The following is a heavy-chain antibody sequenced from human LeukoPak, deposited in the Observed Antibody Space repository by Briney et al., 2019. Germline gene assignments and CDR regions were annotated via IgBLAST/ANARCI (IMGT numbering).Heavy chain of an antibody. J-gene: IGHJ4*02. CDR1: GFTFSNAW. Sequence: GGSLTLSCVASGFTFSNAWMNWVRQAPGKGLEWVGRIKRKTDGGTTDFAAPVKGRFSISRDDSKDTLYLQMNNLETEETAVYYCTTLSFRSQEFDYWGQGTLVTVSS. V-gene: IGHV3-15*01. CDR3: TTLSFRSQEFDY. D-gene: IGHD2-15*01. CDR2: IKRKTDGGTT.